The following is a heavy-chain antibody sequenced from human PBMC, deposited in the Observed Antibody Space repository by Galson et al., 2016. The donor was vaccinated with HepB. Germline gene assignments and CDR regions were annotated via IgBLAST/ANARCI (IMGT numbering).Heavy chain of an antibody. Sequence: SLRLSCAASGFIFSSYGMHWVRQAPGKGLEWVAVIWNDGSNQHYVDSAKGRFTISRDNSKNTLYLQMNSLRSEDTAVYYCAREGMTTVAMLDYWGQGTLVTVAS. J-gene: IGHJ4*02. V-gene: IGHV3-33*01. CDR2: IWNDGSNQ. D-gene: IGHD4-23*01. CDR1: GFIFSSYG. CDR3: AREGMTTVAMLDY.